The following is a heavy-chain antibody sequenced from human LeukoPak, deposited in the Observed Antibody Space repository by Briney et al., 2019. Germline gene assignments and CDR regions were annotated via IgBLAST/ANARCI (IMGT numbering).Heavy chain of an antibody. CDR1: GDTFSSYA. CDR2: IIPIFGTT. CDR3: AREYTPERGSAFDI. D-gene: IGHD2-2*02. Sequence: SVKVSCKASGDTFSSYAITWVRQAPGQGLEWMGGIIPIFGTTNYAQKFQGRVTITTDESTSTAYMELSSLKSEDTAAYYCAREYTPERGSAFDIWGQGTMVTVSS. V-gene: IGHV1-69*05. J-gene: IGHJ3*02.